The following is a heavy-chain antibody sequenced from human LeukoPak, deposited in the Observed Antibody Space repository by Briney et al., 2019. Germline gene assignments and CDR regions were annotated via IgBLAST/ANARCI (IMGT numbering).Heavy chain of an antibody. CDR3: ARSIVVVPAATLGWFDP. CDR1: GGSFSGYY. V-gene: IGHV4-30-4*08. D-gene: IGHD2-2*01. CDR2: IYYSGST. Sequence: SETLSLTCAVYGGSFSGYYWSWIRQPPGKGLEWIGYIYYSGSTYYNPSLKSRATTSVDTSKNQFSLKLSSVTAADTAVYYCARSIVVVPAATLGWFDPWGQGTLVTVSS. J-gene: IGHJ5*02.